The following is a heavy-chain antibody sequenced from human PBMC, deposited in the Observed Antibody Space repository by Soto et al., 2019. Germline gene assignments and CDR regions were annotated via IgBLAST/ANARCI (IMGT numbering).Heavy chain of an antibody. CDR3: PTDSSSSMNLLSHDN. CDR2: IKSKSDGGTT. CDR1: GFTFSDAW. J-gene: IGHJ4*01. V-gene: IGHV3-15*07. Sequence: PGGSLRLSCAASGFTFSDAWLNWVRQAPGKGLEWVGRIKSKSDGGTTDFAAPVKGRFAISRDDSRDLAFMEMNSLTTEDTALYSCPTDSSSSMNLLSHDNWGPVNIVTASS.